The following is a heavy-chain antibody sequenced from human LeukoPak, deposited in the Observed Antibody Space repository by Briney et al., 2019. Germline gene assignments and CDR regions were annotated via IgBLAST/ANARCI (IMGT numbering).Heavy chain of an antibody. CDR2: IDISSSAI. J-gene: IGHJ4*02. CDR1: GFTFSSYS. CDR3: ASRPPEGDNFSPFDY. Sequence: PGGSLRLSCAASGFTFSSYSMGWVRQAPGKGLEWVSYIDISSSAIYYADSVKGRFTFSRDNAKNSLYLQMNSLRDEDTAVYYCASRPPEGDNFSPFDYWGQGTMVTVSS. D-gene: IGHD1-1*01. V-gene: IGHV3-48*02.